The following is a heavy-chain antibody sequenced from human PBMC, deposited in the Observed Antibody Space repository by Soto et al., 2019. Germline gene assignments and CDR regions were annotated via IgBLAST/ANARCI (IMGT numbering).Heavy chain of an antibody. V-gene: IGHV1-69*13. CDR2: IIPIFGTA. J-gene: IGHJ5*02. Sequence: SVKVSCKASGGTFSSYAISWVRQAPGQGLEWMGGIIPIFGTANYARKFQGRVTITADESTSTAYMELSSLRSEDTAVYYCARDLEYSSSQADPWGQGTLVTVSS. CDR3: ARDLEYSSSQADP. D-gene: IGHD6-6*01. CDR1: GGTFSSYA.